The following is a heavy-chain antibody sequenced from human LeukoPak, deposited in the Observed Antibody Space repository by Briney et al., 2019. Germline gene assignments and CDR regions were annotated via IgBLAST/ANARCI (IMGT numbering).Heavy chain of an antibody. CDR3: ARGAYGDYRYFDL. D-gene: IGHD4-17*01. CDR1: GGSISSYY. J-gene: IGHJ2*01. V-gene: IGHV4-59*01. CDR2: IYYSGST. Sequence: LETLSLTCTVSGGSISSYYWSWIRQTPGKGLEWIGYIYYSGSTNYNPSLKSRVTISLDTSKNQFSLKLNSVTAADTAVYYCARGAYGDYRYFDLWGRGTLVTVSS.